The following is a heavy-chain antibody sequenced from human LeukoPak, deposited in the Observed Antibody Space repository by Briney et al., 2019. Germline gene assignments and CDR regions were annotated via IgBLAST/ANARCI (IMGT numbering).Heavy chain of an antibody. Sequence: GGSLRLSCAASGFTFSSYGMSWVRQAPGKGLEWVSAISGSGGSAYYADSVKGRFTISRDNSKNTLYLQMNSLRAEDTAIYYCATDSYVSGSYYRLFYWGQGTLVTVSS. J-gene: IGHJ4*02. V-gene: IGHV3-23*01. CDR1: GFTFSSYG. CDR2: ISGSGGSA. CDR3: ATDSYVSGSYYRLFY. D-gene: IGHD3-10*01.